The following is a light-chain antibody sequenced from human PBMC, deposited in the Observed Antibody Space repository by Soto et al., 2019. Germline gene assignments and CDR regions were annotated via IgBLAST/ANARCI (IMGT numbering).Light chain of an antibody. CDR2: DVS. V-gene: IGLV2-14*03. CDR3: KSFATTFYV. J-gene: IGLJ1*01. Sequence: QSVLTQPASVSGSPGQSITISCTGTSGDVGGYNHVSWYQQRPGKAPKLLIYDVSNRPSGVSNRYSASKSGNTASLTISGLQAEDEADYYCKSFATTFYVFGTGTKVTVL. CDR1: SGDVGGYNH.